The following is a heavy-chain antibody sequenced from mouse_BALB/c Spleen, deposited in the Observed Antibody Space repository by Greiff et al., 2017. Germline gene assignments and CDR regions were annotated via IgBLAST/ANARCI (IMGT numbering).Heavy chain of an antibody. Sequence: VKLVESGPGLVAPSQSLSITCTVSGFSLTDYGVSWIRQPPGKGLEWLGVIWGGGSTYYNSALKSRLSISKDNSKSQVFLKMNSLQTDDTAMYYCAKQGTTAQYYFDYWGQGTTLTVSS. CDR3: AKQGTTAQYYFDY. CDR1: GFSLTDYG. D-gene: IGHD1-2*01. V-gene: IGHV2-6-5*01. J-gene: IGHJ2*01. CDR2: IWGGGST.